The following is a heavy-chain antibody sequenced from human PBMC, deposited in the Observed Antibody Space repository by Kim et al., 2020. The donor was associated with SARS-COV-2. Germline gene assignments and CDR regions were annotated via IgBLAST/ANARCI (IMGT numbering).Heavy chain of an antibody. CDR2: INAGNGNT. V-gene: IGHV1-3*01. CDR1: GYTFTSYA. Sequence: ASVKVSCKASGYTFTSYAMHWVRQAPGQRLEWMGWINAGNGNTKYSQKFQGRVTITRDTSASTAYMELSSLRSEDTAVYYCARLSLVDTSDGYYFDYWGQGTLVTVSS. J-gene: IGHJ4*02. D-gene: IGHD5-18*01. CDR3: ARLSLVDTSDGYYFDY.